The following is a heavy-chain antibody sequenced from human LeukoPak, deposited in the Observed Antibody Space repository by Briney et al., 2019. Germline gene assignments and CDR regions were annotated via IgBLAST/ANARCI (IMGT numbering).Heavy chain of an antibody. CDR2: ISSSSSYI. CDR3: ARDIVMAPYYFEY. V-gene: IGHV3-21*01. CDR1: GFTFSDYS. D-gene: IGHD3-16*01. J-gene: IGHJ4*02. Sequence: KPGGSLRLSCAASGFTFSDYSLNWVRQAPGKGLEWVSFISSSSSYIYYADSVKGRFTISRDNAKNSLYLQMNSLRAEDTAVYYCARDIVMAPYYFEYWGQGTLVTVS.